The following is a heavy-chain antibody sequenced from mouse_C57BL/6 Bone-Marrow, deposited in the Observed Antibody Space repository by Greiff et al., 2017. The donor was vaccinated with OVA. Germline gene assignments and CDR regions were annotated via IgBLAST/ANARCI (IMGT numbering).Heavy chain of an antibody. J-gene: IGHJ3*01. D-gene: IGHD2-5*01. V-gene: IGHV1-15*01. CDR1: GYTFTDYE. CDR3: TRDYSNYLFAY. CDR2: IDPETGGT. Sequence: VQLQQSGAEPVRPGASVTLSCKASGYTFTDYEMHWVKQTPVHGLEWIGAIDPETGGTAYNQKFKGKAILTADKSSSTAYMELRSLTSEDSAVYYCTRDYSNYLFAYWGQGTLVTVSA.